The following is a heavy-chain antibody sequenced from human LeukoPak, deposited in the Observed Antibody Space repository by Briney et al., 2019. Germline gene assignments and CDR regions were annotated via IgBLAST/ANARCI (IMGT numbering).Heavy chain of an antibody. J-gene: IGHJ4*02. CDR2: ISGYNGNT. CDR3: ARRAWYYDILTGPTTHYFDY. CDR1: GYTFINYG. Sequence: GASVTVSFKASGYTFINYGISWVRQAPGQGLECMGWISGYNGNTYYAQKVQGRVTMTTDTSTSTAYMELRSLRSDHTPLYHSARRAWYYDILTGPTTHYFDYWGQGTLVTVSS. D-gene: IGHD3-9*01. V-gene: IGHV1-18*01.